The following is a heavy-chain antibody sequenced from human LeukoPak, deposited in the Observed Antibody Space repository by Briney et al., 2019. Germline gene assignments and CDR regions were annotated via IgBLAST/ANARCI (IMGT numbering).Heavy chain of an antibody. V-gene: IGHV5-51*01. Sequence: GESLKISCKGSGYSITTYWVGWVRQMPGKGLEWMGIIYLGDSDTRYSPSFQGQVTISADKSISTAYLQWSSLKASDTAMYYCVRRAAEWELLDHWGQGTLVTVSS. J-gene: IGHJ5*02. CDR3: VRRAAEWELLDH. D-gene: IGHD1-26*01. CDR2: IYLGDSDT. CDR1: GYSITTYW.